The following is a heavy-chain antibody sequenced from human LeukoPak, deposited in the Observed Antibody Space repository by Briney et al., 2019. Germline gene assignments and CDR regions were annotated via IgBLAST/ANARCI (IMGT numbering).Heavy chain of an antibody. D-gene: IGHD7-27*01. CDR1: GYTFASYP. Sequence: ASVTVSCKASGYTFASYPMHWVRQVPGQRLEWMGWINAGNGNTKYSQKFQGRVTITRDTSASTAYMELSSLRSEDTAVYYCARDQAGDLSLSYWGQGTLVTVSS. CDR2: INAGNGNT. J-gene: IGHJ4*02. V-gene: IGHV1-3*01. CDR3: ARDQAGDLSLSY.